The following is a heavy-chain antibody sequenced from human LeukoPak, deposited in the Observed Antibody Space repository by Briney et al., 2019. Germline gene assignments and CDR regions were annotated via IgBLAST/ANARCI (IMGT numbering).Heavy chain of an antibody. CDR1: GGSFSGYY. CDR3: ARALGYSGYHPIDY. Sequence: SETLSLTCAVNGGSFSGYYWSWIRQPPGKGLEWIGEINHSGSTNYNPSLKSRVTISVDTSKNQFSLKLSSVTAADTAVYYCARALGYSGYHPIDYWGQGTLVIVTS. CDR2: INHSGST. V-gene: IGHV4-34*01. J-gene: IGHJ4*02. D-gene: IGHD5-12*01.